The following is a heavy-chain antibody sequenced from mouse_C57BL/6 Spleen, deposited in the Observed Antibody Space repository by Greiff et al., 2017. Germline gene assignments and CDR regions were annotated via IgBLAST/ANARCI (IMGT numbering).Heavy chain of an antibody. Sequence: VQLKESGPELVKPGDSVKISCKASGYSFTGYFMNWVMQSHGKSLEWIGRINPYNGDTFYNQKFKGKATLTVDKSSSTAHMELRSLTSEDSAVYYCARGDYYGSSTGSWFAYWGQGTLVTVSA. D-gene: IGHD1-1*01. CDR2: INPYNGDT. J-gene: IGHJ3*01. CDR3: ARGDYYGSSTGSWFAY. V-gene: IGHV1-20*01. CDR1: GYSFTGYF.